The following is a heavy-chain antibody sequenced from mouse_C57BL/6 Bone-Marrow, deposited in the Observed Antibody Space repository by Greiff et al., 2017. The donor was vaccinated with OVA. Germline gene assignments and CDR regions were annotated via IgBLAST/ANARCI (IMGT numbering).Heavy chain of an antibody. CDR1: GFTFTDYY. D-gene: IGHD2-4*01. J-gene: IGHJ2*01. V-gene: IGHV7-3*01. CDR2: IRNKANGYTT. CDR3: ARDVITTYYFDY. Sequence: DVHLVESGGGLVQPGGSLSLSCAASGFTFTDYYMSWVRQPPGKALEWLGFIRNKANGYTTEYSASVKGRFTISRDNSQSILYLQMNALRAEDSATYYCARDVITTYYFDYWGQGTTLTVSS.